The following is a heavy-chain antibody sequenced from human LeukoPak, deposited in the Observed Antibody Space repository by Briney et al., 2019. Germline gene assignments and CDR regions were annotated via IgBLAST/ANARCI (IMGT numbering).Heavy chain of an antibody. V-gene: IGHV3-7*01. CDR1: EFTFFTYS. D-gene: IGHD4-17*01. CDR3: ARILTTVTNIDY. Sequence: PGGSLRLSCAASEFTFFTYSMSWVRQAPGKGLEWVANIKQDGSEKYYVDSVKGRFTISRDNAKNSLYLQMNSLRAEDTAGYYCARILTTVTNIDYWGQGTLVTVSS. J-gene: IGHJ4*02. CDR2: IKQDGSEK.